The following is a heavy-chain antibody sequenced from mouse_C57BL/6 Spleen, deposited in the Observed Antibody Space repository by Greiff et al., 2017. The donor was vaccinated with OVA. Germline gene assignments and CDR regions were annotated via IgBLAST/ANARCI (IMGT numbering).Heavy chain of an antibody. V-gene: IGHV6-6*01. CDR2: IRNKANNHAT. CDR3: TRRDGGYYVHTMDY. Sequence: EVKLQESGGGLVQPGGSMKLSCAASGFTFSDAWMDWVRQSPEKGLEWVAEIRNKANNHATYYAESVKGRFTISRDDSKSSVYLQMNRLRAEDTGIYYGTRRDGGYYVHTMDYWGQGTSVTVSS. D-gene: IGHD2-3*01. CDR1: GFTFSDAW. J-gene: IGHJ4*01.